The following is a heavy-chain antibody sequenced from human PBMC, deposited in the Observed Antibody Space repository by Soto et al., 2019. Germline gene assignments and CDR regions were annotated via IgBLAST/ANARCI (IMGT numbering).Heavy chain of an antibody. CDR1: GYTFTSYG. CDR2: ISAYNGNT. D-gene: IGHD3-22*01. Sequence: ASVKVSCKASGYTFTSYGISWVRQAPGQGLEWMGWISAYNGNTNYAQKLQGRVTMTTDTSTSTAYMELRSLRSDDTAVYYCARVEYYDGSGYPIFDYWGQGTLVTVSS. CDR3: ARVEYYDGSGYPIFDY. V-gene: IGHV1-18*01. J-gene: IGHJ4*02.